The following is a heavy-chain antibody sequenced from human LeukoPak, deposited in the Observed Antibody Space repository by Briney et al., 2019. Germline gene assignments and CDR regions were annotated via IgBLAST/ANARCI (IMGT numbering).Heavy chain of an antibody. CDR3: ARVSAGTHHYFDY. CDR1: GYIFNGYG. D-gene: IGHD6-19*01. Sequence: ASVTVSCKASGYIFNGYGMTWVRQAPGHGLEWVGWISTYDGNTNYAQKFSGRVTMTTDTSTSTAYMELRSLRSDDTAVYYCARVSAGTHHYFDYWGQGTLVTVSS. J-gene: IGHJ4*02. V-gene: IGHV1-18*01. CDR2: ISTYDGNT.